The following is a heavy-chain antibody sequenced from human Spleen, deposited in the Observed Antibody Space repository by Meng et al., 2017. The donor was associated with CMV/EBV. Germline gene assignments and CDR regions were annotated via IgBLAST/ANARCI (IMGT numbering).Heavy chain of an antibody. V-gene: IGHV4-31*03. CDR3: ARVGAYYDILTGSGSDY. J-gene: IGHJ4*02. CDR2: IYYSGST. Sequence: SETLSLTCTVSGGSISSGGYYWSWIRQHPGKGLEWTGYIYYSGSTYYNPSLKSRVTISVDTSKNQFSLKLSSVTAADTAVYYCARVGAYYDILTGSGSDYWGQGTLVTVSS. CDR1: GGSISSGGYY. D-gene: IGHD3-9*01.